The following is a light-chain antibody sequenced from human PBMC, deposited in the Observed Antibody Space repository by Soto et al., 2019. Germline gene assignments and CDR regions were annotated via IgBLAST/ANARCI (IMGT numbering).Light chain of an antibody. Sequence: ETMLRQSPGTRWLSTDRTAALSGRASQSVSSRYLGWYQQRPGQAPRLLIYGASSRATGIPDRFTASRSGTDSALTISRLDREHIAVDYCHPYDNSTLTFGGGTKVDIK. CDR2: GAS. J-gene: IGKJ4*02. CDR3: HPYDNSTLT. V-gene: IGKV3-20*01. CDR1: QSVSSRY.